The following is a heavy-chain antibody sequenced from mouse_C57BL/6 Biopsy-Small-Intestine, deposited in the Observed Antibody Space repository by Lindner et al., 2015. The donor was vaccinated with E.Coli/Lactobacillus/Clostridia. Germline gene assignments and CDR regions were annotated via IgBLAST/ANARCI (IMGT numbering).Heavy chain of an antibody. V-gene: IGHV1-20*01. J-gene: IGHJ1*03. CDR1: GYAFSSSW. CDR2: INANNGDI. CDR3: ARRNYGSRFWYFDV. Sequence: VQLQESGPELVKPGASVKISCKASGYAFSSSWMNWMRQRPGKGLEWIGRINANNGDIFYNQNFKGKATLTVDKSSSTAHMELRSLTSEDSAVYYCARRNYGSRFWYFDVWGTGTTVIVSS. D-gene: IGHD1-1*01.